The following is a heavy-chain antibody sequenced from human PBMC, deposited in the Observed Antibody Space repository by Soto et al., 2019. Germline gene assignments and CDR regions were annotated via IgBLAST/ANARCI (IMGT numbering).Heavy chain of an antibody. CDR2: IYHSGST. D-gene: IGHD1-26*01. CDR3: ARDSEGYYFDY. V-gene: IGHV4-4*02. Sequence: PXETLYLTCAVAGGSISSSNWWSWVRQPPGKGLEWIGEIYHSGSTNYNPSLKSRVTISVDKSKNQFSLKLSSVTAADTAVYYCARDSEGYYFDYWGQGTLVTVSS. CDR1: GGSISSSNW. J-gene: IGHJ4*02.